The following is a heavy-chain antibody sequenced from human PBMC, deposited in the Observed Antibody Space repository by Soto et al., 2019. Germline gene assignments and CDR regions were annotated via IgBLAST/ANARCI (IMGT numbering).Heavy chain of an antibody. CDR2: INAGNGNT. J-gene: IGHJ4*02. D-gene: IGHD3-10*01. V-gene: IGHV1-3*01. Sequence: GASVKVSCKASGYTFTSYAMHWVRQAPGQRLEWMGWINAGNGNTKYSQRFQGRVTLTRDTSASTAYMELSSLRSEDTAVYYCARKDYYGSGIYYFDYWGQGTLVTVSS. CDR1: GYTFTSYA. CDR3: ARKDYYGSGIYYFDY.